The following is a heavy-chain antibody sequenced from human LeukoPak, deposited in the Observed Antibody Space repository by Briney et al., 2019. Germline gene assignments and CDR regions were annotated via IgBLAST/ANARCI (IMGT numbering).Heavy chain of an antibody. V-gene: IGHV3-73*01. CDR2: IRSKANSYAT. CDR3: TTDPTWAGSYDILTGYYRSDDAFDI. CDR1: GFTFSGSA. J-gene: IGHJ3*02. D-gene: IGHD3-9*01. Sequence: PGGSLRLSCAASGFTFSGSAMHWVRQASGKGLEWVGRIRSKANSYATASAASVKGRFNISRDDSKNTAYLQMNSLKTEDTAVYYCTTDPTWAGSYDILTGYYRSDDAFDIWGQGTMVTVSS.